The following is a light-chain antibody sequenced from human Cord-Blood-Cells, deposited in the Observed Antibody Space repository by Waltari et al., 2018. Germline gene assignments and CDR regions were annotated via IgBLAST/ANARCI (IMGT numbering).Light chain of an antibody. V-gene: IGLV2-11*01. CDR3: CSYAGSYTVV. CDR1: SSDVGGYNY. CDR2: DGS. Sequence: QSALTQPRSVSGSPGQSVTISCTGTSSDVGGYNYVSWYHQHPDKAPKLVIYDGSKRPSGVPDRFSGSKSGNTASLTISGLQAEDEADYYCCSYAGSYTVVFGGGTKLTVL. J-gene: IGLJ2*01.